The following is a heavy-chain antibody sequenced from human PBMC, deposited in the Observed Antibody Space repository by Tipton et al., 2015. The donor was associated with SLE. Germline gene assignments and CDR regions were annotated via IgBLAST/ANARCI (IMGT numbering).Heavy chain of an antibody. CDR3: ARDRRGWYFDL. Sequence: TLSLTCTVSGVSISSASYYWSWIRQPAGKGLEWIGRIYTSGSTNYNPSLKSRVTISVDTSKNQFSLKLSSVTAADTAVYYCARDRRGWYFDLWGRGTLVTVSS. V-gene: IGHV4-61*02. J-gene: IGHJ2*01. CDR2: IYTSGST. D-gene: IGHD3-10*01. CDR1: GVSISSASYY.